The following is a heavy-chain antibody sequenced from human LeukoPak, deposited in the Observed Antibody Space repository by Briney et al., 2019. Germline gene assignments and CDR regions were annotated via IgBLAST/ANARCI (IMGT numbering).Heavy chain of an antibody. Sequence: SETLSLTCTVSGGSISSSSYYWGWIRQPPGKGLEWIGSIYYSGSTYYNPSLKSRVTISVDTSKNQFSLKLSSVTAADTAVYYCARGSGGQKGNMDVWGKGTTVTVSS. V-gene: IGHV4-39*01. J-gene: IGHJ6*03. CDR1: GGSISSSSYY. D-gene: IGHD3-10*01. CDR2: IYYSGST. CDR3: ARGSGGQKGNMDV.